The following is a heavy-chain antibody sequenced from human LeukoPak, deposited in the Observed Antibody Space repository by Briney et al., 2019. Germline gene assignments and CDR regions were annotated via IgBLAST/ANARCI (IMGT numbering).Heavy chain of an antibody. CDR2: IRSKAYGGTT. Sequence: GGSLRLSCTASGFTFGDYAMSWVRQAPGKGLEXVGFIRSKAYGGTTEYAASVKGRFTISRDDSKSIAYLQMNSLKTEDTAVYYCTRFQLAPYYYGMDVWGQGTTVTVSS. CDR3: TRFQLAPYYYGMDV. V-gene: IGHV3-49*04. J-gene: IGHJ6*02. CDR1: GFTFGDYA. D-gene: IGHD2-2*01.